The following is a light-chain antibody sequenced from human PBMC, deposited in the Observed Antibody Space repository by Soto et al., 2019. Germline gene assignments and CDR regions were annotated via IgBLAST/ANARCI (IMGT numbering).Light chain of an antibody. V-gene: IGLV2-14*01. J-gene: IGLJ1*01. CDR1: SSDVGGYNY. CDR3: SSYTSSSPYV. Sequence: QSALTQPASVSGSPGQSITISCTGTSSDVGGYNYVSWYQLHPGKAPKLMIYEVSNRPSGVSNRFSGSKSGNTAPLTISGLQAEDEADYYCSSYTSSSPYVFGTGTKLTVL. CDR2: EVS.